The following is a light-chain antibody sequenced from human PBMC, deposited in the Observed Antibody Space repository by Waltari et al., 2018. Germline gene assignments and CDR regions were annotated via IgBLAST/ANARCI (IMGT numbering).Light chain of an antibody. CDR2: ASS. CDR1: QSISSY. J-gene: IGKJ2*01. CDR3: QHYNNYRYT. Sequence: DVQMTQSPSSLSASLGDRVTITCRAGQSISSYLNWYQQKPGMAPKLLIYASSTLQTGVPSRFSGSGSGTDFILTITSLQRDDFATYFCQHYNNYRYTFGQGTKLEI. V-gene: IGKV1-39*01.